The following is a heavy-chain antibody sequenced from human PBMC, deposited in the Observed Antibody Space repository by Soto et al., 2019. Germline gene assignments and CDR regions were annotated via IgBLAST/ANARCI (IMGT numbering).Heavy chain of an antibody. V-gene: IGHV1-8*01. J-gene: IGHJ5*02. CDR3: AIYYDFWSGYNNWFDP. CDR2: MNPNSGNT. D-gene: IGHD3-3*01. CDR1: GYTFTSYD. Sequence: ASVKVSCKASGYTFTSYDINWVRQVTGQGLEWMGWMNPNSGNTGYAQKFQGRVTMTRNTSISTAYMELSSLRSEDTAVYYCAIYYDFWSGYNNWFDPWGQGTLVTVS.